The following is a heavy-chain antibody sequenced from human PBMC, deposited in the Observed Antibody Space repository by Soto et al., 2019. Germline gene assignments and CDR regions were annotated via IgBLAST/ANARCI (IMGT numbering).Heavy chain of an antibody. J-gene: IGHJ5*02. V-gene: IGHV3-21*01. CDR1: GFTFSSYS. CDR2: ISSSSSYI. CDR3: ATVLGFGEESWFDP. Sequence: EVQLVESGGGLVKPGGSLRLSCAASGFTFSSYSMNWVRQAPGKGLEWVSSISSSSSYIYYADSVKGRFTISRDNAKNSPYLQMNSLRAEDTDVYYCATVLGFGEESWFDPWGQGTLVTVS. D-gene: IGHD3-10*01.